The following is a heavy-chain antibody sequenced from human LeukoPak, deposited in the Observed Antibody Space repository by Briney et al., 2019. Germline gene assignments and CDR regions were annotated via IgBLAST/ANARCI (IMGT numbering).Heavy chain of an antibody. Sequence: KTSETLSLTCAVYGGSFSGYYWSWIRQPPGKGLEWIGEINHSGSTNYNPSLKSRVTISVDTSKNQFSLRLSSVTAADTAVYYRARGGYFDYWGQGTLVTVSS. J-gene: IGHJ4*02. CDR1: GGSFSGYY. CDR2: INHSGST. CDR3: ARGGYFDY. V-gene: IGHV4-34*01.